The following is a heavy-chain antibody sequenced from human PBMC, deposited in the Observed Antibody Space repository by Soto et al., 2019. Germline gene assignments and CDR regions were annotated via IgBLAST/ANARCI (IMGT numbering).Heavy chain of an antibody. CDR3: AKAGGIAVPGTHLDY. V-gene: IGHV3-23*01. Sequence: EVQLLESGGGSVQPGGSLRLSCAASGFTFSSYAMSWVRQAPGKGLEWVSAISGTGSSTNYADSVEGRFTISRDNSKNTLYLQMGSLRAEDTAVYYCAKAGGIAVPGTHLDYWGQGTLVTVSS. CDR2: ISGTGSST. D-gene: IGHD6-19*01. CDR1: GFTFSSYA. J-gene: IGHJ4*02.